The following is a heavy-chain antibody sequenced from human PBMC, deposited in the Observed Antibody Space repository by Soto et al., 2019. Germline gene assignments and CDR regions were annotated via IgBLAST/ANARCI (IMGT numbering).Heavy chain of an antibody. CDR2: IKSKTDGGTT. V-gene: IGHV3-15*07. CDR1: GFTFSNAW. J-gene: IGHJ6*02. Sequence: GGSLRLSCAASGFTFSNAWMNWVRQAPGKGLEWVGRIKSKTDGGTTDYAAPVKGRFTISRDNSKNTLYLQMNSLKTEDTAVYYCTTANYYYYYYGMDVWGQGTTVTVSS. CDR3: TTANYYYYYYGMDV.